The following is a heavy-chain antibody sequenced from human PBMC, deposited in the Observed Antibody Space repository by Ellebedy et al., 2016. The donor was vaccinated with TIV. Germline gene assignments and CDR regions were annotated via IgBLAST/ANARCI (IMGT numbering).Heavy chain of an antibody. Sequence: GESLKISCEASGFTLSTYAMDWIRQAPGKGLEWVASILKDGSNAYYADSVKGRFTISRDNFKSTLYLQMDNLRVEDTAVYYCSRDWFENFGSIVLVTSPDYWGPGTLVTVSP. CDR3: SRDWFENFGSIVLVTSPDY. CDR1: GFTLSTYA. J-gene: IGHJ4*02. D-gene: IGHD2-21*02. V-gene: IGHV3-30*04. CDR2: ILKDGSNA.